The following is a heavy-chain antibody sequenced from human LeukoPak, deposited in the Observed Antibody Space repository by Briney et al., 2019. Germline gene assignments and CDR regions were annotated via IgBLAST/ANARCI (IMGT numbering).Heavy chain of an antibody. Sequence: GRSLRLSCAASGFTFSNFGMHWVRQAPGKGLEWVAVISHDGGNKYYADSVKGRFTISRDNSKNTLFLQMNSLRGEDTAVYYCAKDSPTYCGGDCYSFDYWGQGALVTVSS. CDR2: ISHDGGNK. CDR1: GFTFSNFG. J-gene: IGHJ4*02. CDR3: AKDSPTYCGGDCYSFDY. V-gene: IGHV3-30*18. D-gene: IGHD2-21*02.